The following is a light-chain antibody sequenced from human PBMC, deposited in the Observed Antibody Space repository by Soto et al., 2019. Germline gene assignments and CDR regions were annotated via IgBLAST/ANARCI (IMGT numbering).Light chain of an antibody. Sequence: QSALTQPASVSGSPGQSITISCTGTSSDVGGYNYVSWYQQHPGQAPKLMIYEVSNRHSGVSNRFSGSQSGNTASLTISGLQAQDEADYYCSSYTSSSTRDVFGTGTKLTVL. CDR1: SSDVGGYNY. J-gene: IGLJ1*01. CDR3: SSYTSSSTRDV. V-gene: IGLV2-14*01. CDR2: EVS.